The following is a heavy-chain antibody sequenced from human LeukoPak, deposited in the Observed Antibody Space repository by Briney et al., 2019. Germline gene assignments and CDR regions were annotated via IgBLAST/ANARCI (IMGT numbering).Heavy chain of an antibody. CDR1: GGSFSGYH. V-gene: IGHV4-34*01. Sequence: SETLSLTCAVYGGSFSGYHWSWIRQPPGKGLEWIGEITHGEAANYNPSLKSRITISMDTSKNQFSLKLSSVTAADTAMYYCARANLLGYCTNGVCPGGGLPFDYWGQGTLVTVSS. J-gene: IGHJ4*02. D-gene: IGHD2-8*01. CDR2: ITHGEAA. CDR3: ARANLLGYCTNGVCPGGGLPFDY.